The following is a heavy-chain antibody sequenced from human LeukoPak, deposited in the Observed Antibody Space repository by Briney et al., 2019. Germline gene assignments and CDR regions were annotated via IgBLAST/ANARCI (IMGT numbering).Heavy chain of an antibody. CDR3: AKETSFIAAAGTIDY. V-gene: IGHV3-30*02. Sequence: PGGSLRLSCAASGFSFSIYGMHWVRQAPGKGLEWVAFIRFDGSNKYYADSVKGRFTISRDNSKNTLYLQMNSLRAEDTAVYYCAKETSFIAAAGTIDYWGQGTLVTVSS. D-gene: IGHD6-13*01. CDR2: IRFDGSNK. J-gene: IGHJ4*02. CDR1: GFSFSIYG.